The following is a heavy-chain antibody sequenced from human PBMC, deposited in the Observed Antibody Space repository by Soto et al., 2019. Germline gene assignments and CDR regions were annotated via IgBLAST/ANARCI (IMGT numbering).Heavy chain of an antibody. D-gene: IGHD3-22*01. CDR3: ARGRITMIVVNNWFDP. CDR2: INHSGST. V-gene: IGHV4-34*01. CDR1: GGSFSGYY. Sequence: PSETLSLTCAVYGGSFSGYYWSWIRQPPGKGLEWIGEINHSGSTNYNPSLKSRVTISVDTSKNQFSLKLSSVTAADTAVYYCARGRITMIVVNNWFDPWGQGTLVTVSS. J-gene: IGHJ5*02.